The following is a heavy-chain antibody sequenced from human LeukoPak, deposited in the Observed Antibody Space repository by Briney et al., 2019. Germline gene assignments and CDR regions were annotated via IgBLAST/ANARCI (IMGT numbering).Heavy chain of an antibody. Sequence: SVKVSCKASGGTFSSYAISWVRQAPGQGLEWMGRVIPILGIANYAQKFQGRVTITADKSTSTAYMELSSLRSEDTAVYYCGRDGNVEMATIPPSYFDYWGQGTLVTVSS. J-gene: IGHJ4*02. CDR3: GRDGNVEMATIPPSYFDY. V-gene: IGHV1-69*04. CDR2: VIPILGIA. CDR1: GGTFSSYA. D-gene: IGHD5-12*01.